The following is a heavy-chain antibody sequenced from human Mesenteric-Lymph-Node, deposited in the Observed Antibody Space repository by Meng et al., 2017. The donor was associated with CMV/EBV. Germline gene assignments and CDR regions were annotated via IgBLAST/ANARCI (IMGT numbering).Heavy chain of an antibody. V-gene: IGHV4-34*01. CDR2: INHSGST. CDR3: ARVAESGGSFDY. J-gene: IGHJ4*02. Sequence: SETLSLTCAVYGGSFSGYYWSWIRQPPGKGLEWIGEINHSGSTNYNPSLKSRVTISVDTSKNQFSLKLSSVTAADTAVYYCARVAESGGSFDYWGQGTLVTVSS. CDR1: GGSFSGYY. D-gene: IGHD6-25*01.